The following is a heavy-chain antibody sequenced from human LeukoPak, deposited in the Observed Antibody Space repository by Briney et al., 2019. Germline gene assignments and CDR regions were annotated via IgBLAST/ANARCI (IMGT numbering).Heavy chain of an antibody. V-gene: IGHV4-39*07. CDR3: ATTTYYDILTGSSTYDY. J-gene: IGHJ4*02. CDR2: IYYSGST. CDR1: GGSISSSSYY. Sequence: SETLSLTCTVSGGSISSSSYYWGWIRQPPGKGLEWIGSIYYSGSTYYSPSLKSRVTISVDTSKNQFSLKLSSVTAADTAVYYCATTTYYDILTGSSTYDYWGQGTLVTVSS. D-gene: IGHD3-9*01.